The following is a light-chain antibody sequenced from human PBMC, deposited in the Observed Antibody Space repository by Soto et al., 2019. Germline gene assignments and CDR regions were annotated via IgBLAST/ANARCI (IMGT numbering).Light chain of an antibody. CDR3: QLYGNSSYT. CDR2: DAS. CDR1: QSVSSY. V-gene: IGKV3-11*01. J-gene: IGKJ2*01. Sequence: EIVVTQSPATLSLSPGERATLSCRASQSVSSYLAWYQQKPGQAPRLLIYDASNRATGIPDRFSGSGSGTDFTLTISSLEPEDFAVYYCQLYGNSSYTFGQGTKLEIK.